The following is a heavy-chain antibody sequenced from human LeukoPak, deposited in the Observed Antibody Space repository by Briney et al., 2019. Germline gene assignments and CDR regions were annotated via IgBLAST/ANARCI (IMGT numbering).Heavy chain of an antibody. CDR1: GFTFSSYG. J-gene: IGHJ4*02. CDR3: AKDYPTPAH. CDR2: IWYDGSNK. V-gene: IGHV3-33*06. Sequence: GGSLRLSCAASGFTFSSYGMHWVRQAPGKGLEWVAVIWYDGSNKYYAESVKGRFTISRDNSKDTLYLQMNSLRAEDTAVYYCAKDYPTPAHWGQGTLVTVSS.